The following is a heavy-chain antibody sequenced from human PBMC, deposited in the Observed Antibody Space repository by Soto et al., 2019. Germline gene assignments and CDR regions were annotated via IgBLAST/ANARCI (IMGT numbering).Heavy chain of an antibody. Sequence: ASVKVSCKASGYTFTSYGISWVRQAPGQGLEWMGWISAYNGNTNYAQKLQGRVTMTTDTSTSTAYMELRSLRSDDTAVYYCASVSRYCTNGVCHPVNGFDPWGQGTLVTVSS. J-gene: IGHJ5*02. V-gene: IGHV1-18*01. CDR2: ISAYNGNT. CDR1: GYTFTSYG. CDR3: ASVSRYCTNGVCHPVNGFDP. D-gene: IGHD2-8*01.